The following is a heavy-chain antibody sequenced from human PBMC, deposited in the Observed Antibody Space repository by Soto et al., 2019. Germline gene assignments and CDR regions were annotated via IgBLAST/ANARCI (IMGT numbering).Heavy chain of an antibody. V-gene: IGHV1-69*02. CDR1: GGTFSSYT. CDR2: IIPILGIA. D-gene: IGHD2-15*01. CDR3: ASPYCSGGSCYSWSRSSYGMDV. Sequence: SVKVSCKASGGTFSSYTISWVRQAPGQGLEWMGRIIPILGIANYAQKFQGRVTITADKSTSTAYMELSSLRSEDTAVYYCASPYCSGGSCYSWSRSSYGMDVWGQGPTVTVSS. J-gene: IGHJ6*02.